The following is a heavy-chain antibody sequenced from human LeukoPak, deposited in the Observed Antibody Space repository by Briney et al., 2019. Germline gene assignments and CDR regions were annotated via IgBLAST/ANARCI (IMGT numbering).Heavy chain of an antibody. V-gene: IGHV3-30*02. D-gene: IGHD3-3*01. CDR1: GFAFRTYG. CDR3: AKDIFGDFWSGYYFDY. Sequence: GGSLRLSCAASGFAFRTYGMHWVRQAPGKGLEWVAFIRYDGSNKYYADSVKGRFTISRDNSKNTLYLQMNSLRAEDTAVYYCAKDIFGDFWSGYYFDYWGQGTLVTVSS. CDR2: IRYDGSNK. J-gene: IGHJ4*02.